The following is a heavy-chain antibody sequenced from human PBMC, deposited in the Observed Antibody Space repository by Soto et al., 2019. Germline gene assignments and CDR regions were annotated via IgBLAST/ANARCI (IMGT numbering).Heavy chain of an antibody. CDR1: GFTFSSYA. CDR3: AKDLRKYYGSGSYYNVGHYFDY. D-gene: IGHD3-10*01. CDR2: ISGSGGST. Sequence: GGSLRLSCAASGFTFSSYAMSWVRQAPGKGLEWVSAISGSGGSTYYADSVKGRFTISRDNSKNTLYLQMNSLRAEDTAVYYCAKDLRKYYGSGSYYNVGHYFDYWGQGTLVTVSS. V-gene: IGHV3-23*01. J-gene: IGHJ4*02.